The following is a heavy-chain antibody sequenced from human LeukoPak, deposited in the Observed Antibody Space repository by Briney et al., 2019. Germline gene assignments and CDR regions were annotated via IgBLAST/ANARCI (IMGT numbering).Heavy chain of an antibody. V-gene: IGHV4-39*07. J-gene: IGHJ4*02. Sequence: PSETLPLTCTVSGGSISSSSYYWGWIRQPPGKGLEWIGSIYYSGSTYYNPSLKSRVTISVDTSKNQFSLKLSSVTAADTAVYYCARYYYDSSGYYYFDYWGQGTLVTVSS. D-gene: IGHD3-22*01. CDR1: GGSISSSSYY. CDR3: ARYYYDSSGYYYFDY. CDR2: IYYSGST.